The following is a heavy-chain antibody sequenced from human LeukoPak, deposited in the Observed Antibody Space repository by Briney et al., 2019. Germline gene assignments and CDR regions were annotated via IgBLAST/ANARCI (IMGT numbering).Heavy chain of an antibody. CDR3: ARDWDIAAAGANWFDP. CDR1: GFTFSTYS. V-gene: IGHV3-21*01. Sequence: PGGSLRLSCAASGFTFSTYSMNWVRQAPGKGLEWVSSITSTGRYIYYADSVKGRFTISRDNANNSLHLQMNSLRAEDSAVYYCARDWDIAAAGANWFDPWGQGTLVTVSS. CDR2: ITSTGRYI. D-gene: IGHD6-13*01. J-gene: IGHJ5*02.